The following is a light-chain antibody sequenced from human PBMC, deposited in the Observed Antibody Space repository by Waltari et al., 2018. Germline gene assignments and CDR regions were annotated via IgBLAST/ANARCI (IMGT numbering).Light chain of an antibody. CDR2: VNNDGSH. CDR3: QTGGHGTWV. V-gene: IGLV4-69*01. J-gene: IGLJ3*02. CDR1: SGHSSNV. Sequence: QLVLTQSPSVSASLGASVKLTCTLSSGHSSNVIAWHQQQPGKGPRYLMNVNNDGSHSKGDEIPDRFSGSSSGAERYLTISSLQSDDEADYYCQTGGHGTWVFGGGTKLTGL.